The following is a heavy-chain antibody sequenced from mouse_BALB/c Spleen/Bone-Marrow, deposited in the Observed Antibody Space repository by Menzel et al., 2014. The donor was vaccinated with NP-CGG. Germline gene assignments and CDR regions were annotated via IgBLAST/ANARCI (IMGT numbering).Heavy chain of an antibody. CDR1: GFNIKDTY. J-gene: IGHJ1*01. CDR3: VYGRDWYFDV. CDR2: IDPANGNT. V-gene: IGHV14-3*02. Sequence: DVKLQESGAELVKPGASVKLSCTASGFNIKDTYMHWVKARPEQGLEWIGRIDPANGNTKYDPKFQGKATITADTSSNTAYLQLSSLTSEDTAVYYCVYGRDWYFDVWGAGTTVTVSS. D-gene: IGHD1-1*01.